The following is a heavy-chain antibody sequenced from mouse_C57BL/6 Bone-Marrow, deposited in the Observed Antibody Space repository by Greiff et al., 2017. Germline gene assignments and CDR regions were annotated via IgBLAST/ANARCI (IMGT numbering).Heavy chain of an antibody. D-gene: IGHD2-1*01. Sequence: VQRVESGAELARPGASVKMSCKASGYTFTSYTMHWVKQRPGQGLEWIGYINPSSGYTKYNQKFKDKATLTADKSSSTAYMQLSSLTSEDSAVYYCALYFYFDYWGQGTTLTVSS. V-gene: IGHV1-4*01. CDR2: INPSSGYT. CDR3: ALYFYFDY. CDR1: GYTFTSYT. J-gene: IGHJ2*01.